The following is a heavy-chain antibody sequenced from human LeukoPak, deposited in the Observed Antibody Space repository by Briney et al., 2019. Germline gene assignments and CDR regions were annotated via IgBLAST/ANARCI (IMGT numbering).Heavy chain of an antibody. V-gene: IGHV1-46*01. J-gene: IGHJ6*02. CDR1: GYTFTSYG. D-gene: IGHD1-26*01. CDR3: ARGGAANYYYYGMDV. CDR2: INPSGGST. Sequence: ASVKVSCKASGYTFTSYGITWVRQAPGQGLEWMGIINPSGGSTCYAQKFQGRVTMTRDTSTSTVYMELSSLRSEDTAVYYCARGGAANYYYYGMDVWGQGTTVTVSS.